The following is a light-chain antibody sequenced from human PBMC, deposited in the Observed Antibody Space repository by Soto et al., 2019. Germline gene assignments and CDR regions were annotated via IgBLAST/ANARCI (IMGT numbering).Light chain of an antibody. CDR1: QSVSNNY. Sequence: EIVLTQSPGTLSLSPGERATLSCRASQSVSNNYLAWFQQTPGQAPRLLIYDTSRRATGIPDRFSGSGSRTDFTLTISRLEPEDSAMYYCQQYGNSPRTFGQGTKVEIK. CDR3: QQYGNSPRT. CDR2: DTS. V-gene: IGKV3-20*01. J-gene: IGKJ1*01.